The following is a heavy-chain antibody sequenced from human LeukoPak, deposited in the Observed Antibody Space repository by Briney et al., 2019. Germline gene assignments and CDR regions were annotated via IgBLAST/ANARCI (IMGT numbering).Heavy chain of an antibody. J-gene: IGHJ4*02. CDR2: INHSGST. CDR1: GGSISSYY. Sequence: PSETLSLTCTVSGGSISSYYWSWIRQPPGKGLEWIGEINHSGSTNYNPSLKSRVTISVDTSKNQFSLKLSSVTAADTAVYYCARGSTPMIVRDFYFDYWGQGTLVTVSS. V-gene: IGHV4-34*01. D-gene: IGHD3-22*01. CDR3: ARGSTPMIVRDFYFDY.